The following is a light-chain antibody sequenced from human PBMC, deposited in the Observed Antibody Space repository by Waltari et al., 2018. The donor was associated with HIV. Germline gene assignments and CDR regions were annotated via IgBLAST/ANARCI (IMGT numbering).Light chain of an antibody. CDR2: GAS. J-gene: IGKJ3*01. Sequence: EILLTQSPATLSVSPGERATLSCRASQGVSNNLAWYQQQPGQPPRLLIYGASTRATGVPARFSGSGSGTDFTLTISSLQSEDFAVYYCPQYNDWPSFGPGTKVDLK. CDR1: QGVSNN. V-gene: IGKV3-15*01. CDR3: PQYNDWPS.